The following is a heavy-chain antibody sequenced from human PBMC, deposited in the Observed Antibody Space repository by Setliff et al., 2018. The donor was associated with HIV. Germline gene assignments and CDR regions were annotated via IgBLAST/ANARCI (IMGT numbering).Heavy chain of an antibody. J-gene: IGHJ6*02. CDR2: ISAYNGDS. D-gene: IGHD3-3*02. Sequence: ASVKVSCKASGYTFSSYGISWVRQAPGQGLEWMGWISAYNGDSNYAQKVQGRITLTTDTATSTAYMELRSLRSEDTAVYYCARDAWVEFLEWTYYGMDVWGQGTTVTVSS. CDR3: ARDAWVEFLEWTYYGMDV. V-gene: IGHV1-18*01. CDR1: GYTFSSYG.